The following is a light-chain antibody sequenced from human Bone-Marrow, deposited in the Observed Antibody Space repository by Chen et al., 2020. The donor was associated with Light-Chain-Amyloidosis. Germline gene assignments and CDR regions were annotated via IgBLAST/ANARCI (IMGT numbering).Light chain of an antibody. CDR1: NIGSTS. J-gene: IGLJ3*02. V-gene: IGLV3-21*02. CDR2: DDS. CDR3: QVWDRSSDRPM. Sequence: SYVLTQPSSVSVAPGQTATIACGGNNIGSTSVYWYQQTPGQAPLLVVYDDSDRPSGIPERWSGSNSGNTATLTISRVEAGDEADYYCQVWDRSSDRPMFGGGTKLTVL.